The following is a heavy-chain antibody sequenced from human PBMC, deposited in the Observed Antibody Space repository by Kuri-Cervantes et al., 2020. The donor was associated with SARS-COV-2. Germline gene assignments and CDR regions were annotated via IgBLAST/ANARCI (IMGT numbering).Heavy chain of an antibody. Sequence: GESLKISCAASGFTFSSYAMHWVRQAPGKGLEWVSYISSSGSTIYYADSVKGRFTISRDNAKNSLYLQMNSLRAEDTAVYYCAREGGYCSGGSCYGYWGQGTLVTVSS. CDR1: GFTFSSYA. D-gene: IGHD2-15*01. V-gene: IGHV3-48*04. CDR3: AREGGYCSGGSCYGY. CDR2: ISSSGSTI. J-gene: IGHJ4*02.